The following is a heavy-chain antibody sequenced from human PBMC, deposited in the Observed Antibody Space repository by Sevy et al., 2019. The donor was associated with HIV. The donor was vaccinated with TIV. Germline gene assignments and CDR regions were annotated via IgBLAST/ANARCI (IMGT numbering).Heavy chain of an antibody. V-gene: IGHV4-61*02. J-gene: IGHJ6*03. D-gene: IGHD3-16*02. CDR1: GGSISSGSYY. Sequence: SETLSLTYTVSGGSISSGSYYWSWIRQPAGKGLEWIGRIYTSGSTNYNPSLKSRVTISVDTSKNQFSLKLSSVTAADTAVYYCARAKGELSSAYYYYMDVWGKGTTVTVSS. CDR3: ARAKGELSSAYYYYMDV. CDR2: IYTSGST.